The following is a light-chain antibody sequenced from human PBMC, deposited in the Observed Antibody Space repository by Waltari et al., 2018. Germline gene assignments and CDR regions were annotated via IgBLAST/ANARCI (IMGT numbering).Light chain of an antibody. CDR2: GAS. V-gene: IGKV3-20*01. Sequence: EIVLTQSPGTLSLSPGERATLSCRASQSVSSSYLAWYQQKPGQAPRLLIHGASSRATGIPDRLSGSGSGTDFTLTISRLEPEDFAVYYCQQYGSSLYTFGQGTKLEIK. CDR3: QQYGSSLYT. J-gene: IGKJ2*01. CDR1: QSVSSSY.